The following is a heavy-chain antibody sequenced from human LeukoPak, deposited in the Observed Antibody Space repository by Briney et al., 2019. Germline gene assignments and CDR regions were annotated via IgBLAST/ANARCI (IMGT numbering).Heavy chain of an antibody. V-gene: IGHV1-8*01. CDR1: GYTFTNND. Sequence: ASVKVSCKASGYTFTNNDIHWVRQATGQGLERMGWMHPNSDDTGYAQKFQGRVTMTRNTSISTAYMELSSLRSEDTAVYYCARGPKAYYFDSSGYVFDYWGQGTLVTVSS. J-gene: IGHJ4*02. CDR3: ARGPKAYYFDSSGYVFDY. CDR2: MHPNSDDT. D-gene: IGHD3-22*01.